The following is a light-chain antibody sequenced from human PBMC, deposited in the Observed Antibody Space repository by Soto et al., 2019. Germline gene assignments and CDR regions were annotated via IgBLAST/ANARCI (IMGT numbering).Light chain of an antibody. CDR3: QQYNNYPRT. V-gene: IGKV1-5*01. CDR1: QSISSW. J-gene: IGKJ1*01. CDR2: DVS. Sequence: DIQMTQSPSTLSASVGDRVTITCRASQSISSWLAWYQQKPGKAPKVLIYDVSNMERGVPSRFSGSGSGTEFTLTISSLQPDDFATYYCQQYNNYPRTFGQGTKVEIK.